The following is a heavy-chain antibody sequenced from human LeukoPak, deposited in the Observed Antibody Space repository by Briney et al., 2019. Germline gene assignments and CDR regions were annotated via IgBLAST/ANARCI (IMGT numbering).Heavy chain of an antibody. V-gene: IGHV1-18*01. CDR1: GYTFTSYG. J-gene: IGHJ4*02. CDR3: ARDQVVGATAGTFDY. Sequence: ASVKVSCKASGYTFTSYGMSWVRQAPGQGLEWIGWISAYNSHTKSAEKLQGRLTMTSNTSKNTAYMERTSLRSDATAVYYCARDQVVGATAGTFDYWGQGTLVTVSS. CDR2: ISAYNSHT. D-gene: IGHD1-26*01.